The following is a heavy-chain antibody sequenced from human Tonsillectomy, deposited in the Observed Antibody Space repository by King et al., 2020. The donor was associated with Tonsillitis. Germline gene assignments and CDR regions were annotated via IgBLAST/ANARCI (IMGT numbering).Heavy chain of an antibody. Sequence: EVQLVESGGGLVQPGGSLRLSCAASGFTFSSYWMSWVRQAPGKGLEWVANIKQDGSEKYYVDSVKGRFTTSRDNAKNSLYLQMTRLRAEDTAVYYCARDRDDWFDPWGQRTRVTVSS. J-gene: IGHJ5*02. V-gene: IGHV3-7*01. CDR2: IKQDGSEK. CDR1: GFTFSSYW. CDR3: ARDRDDWFDP.